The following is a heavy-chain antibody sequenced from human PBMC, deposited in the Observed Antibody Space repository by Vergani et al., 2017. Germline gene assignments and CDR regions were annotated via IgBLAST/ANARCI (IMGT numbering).Heavy chain of an antibody. V-gene: IGHV1-69*01. CDR3: ARDLTEVGTSLGFYYMDV. Sequence: QVQLVQSGAEVKKPGSSVKVSCKASGGTFSSYAISWVRQAPGQGLEWMGGIIPIFGTANYAQKFQGRVTITADESTSTAYMELSSLRSEDTAVYYCARDLTEVGTSLGFYYMDVWGKGTTVTVSS. CDR2: IIPIFGTA. CDR1: GGTFSSYA. J-gene: IGHJ6*03. D-gene: IGHD3-3*01.